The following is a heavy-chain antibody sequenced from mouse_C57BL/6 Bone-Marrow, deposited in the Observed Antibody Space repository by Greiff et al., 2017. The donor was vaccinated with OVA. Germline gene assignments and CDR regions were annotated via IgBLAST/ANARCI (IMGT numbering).Heavy chain of an antibody. D-gene: IGHD3-1*01. J-gene: IGHJ3*01. CDR3: ARNEGFSAWFAY. Sequence: VQLQQPGAELVRPGTSVKLSCKASGYTFTSYWMHWVKQRPGQGLEWTGVIDPSDSYTNYNQKFKGKATLTVDTSSSTAYMQLSSLTSEDSAVYYCARNEGFSAWFAYWGQGTLVTVSA. V-gene: IGHV1-59*01. CDR1: GYTFTSYW. CDR2: IDPSDSYT.